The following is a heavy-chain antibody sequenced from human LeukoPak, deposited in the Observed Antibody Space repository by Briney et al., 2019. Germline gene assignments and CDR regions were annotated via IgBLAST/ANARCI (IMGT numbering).Heavy chain of an antibody. CDR2: IRNDGSYR. CDR1: GFPFSSYG. Sequence: GGSLRLSCAASGFPFSSYGMHWVRQAPGKGLEWVAFIRNDGSYRYYADSVKGRFTISRDNSKNTLYLQMNSLRAEDTAVYYCAKATGTFYYFDYWGQGTLVTVSS. CDR3: AKATGTFYYFDY. J-gene: IGHJ4*02. D-gene: IGHD1-1*01. V-gene: IGHV3-30*02.